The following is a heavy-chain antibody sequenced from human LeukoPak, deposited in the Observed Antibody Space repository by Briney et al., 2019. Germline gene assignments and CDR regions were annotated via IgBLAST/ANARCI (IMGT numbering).Heavy chain of an antibody. CDR3: ARHVMEWDLAPFDY. CDR1: GYSISSGYY. D-gene: IGHD2-8*01. J-gene: IGHJ4*02. V-gene: IGHV4-38-2*02. CDR2: IYYSGST. Sequence: TSETLSLTCSVSGYSISSGYYWGWIRQPPGMGLEWIGSIYYSGSTYYNPSLKSRVTISVDTSKNQFSLKLSSVTAADTAVYYCARHVMEWDLAPFDYWGQGTLVTVSS.